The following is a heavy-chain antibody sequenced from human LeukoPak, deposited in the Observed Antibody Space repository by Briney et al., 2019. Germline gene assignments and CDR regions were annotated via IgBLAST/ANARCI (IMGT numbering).Heavy chain of an antibody. J-gene: IGHJ3*02. V-gene: IGHV3-23*01. Sequence: GGSLRLSCAGSGFTFSSYAMSWVRQAPGKGLEWVSAISGSGGSTYYADSVKGRFPISRDNSKNTLYLQMNSLRAEDTAVYYCAILVVVVAATGPDAFDIWGQGTMVTVSS. CDR3: AILVVVVAATGPDAFDI. CDR2: ISGSGGST. D-gene: IGHD2-15*01. CDR1: GFTFSSYA.